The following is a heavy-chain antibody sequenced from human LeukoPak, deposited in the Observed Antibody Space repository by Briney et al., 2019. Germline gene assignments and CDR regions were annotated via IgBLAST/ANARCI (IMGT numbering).Heavy chain of an antibody. CDR2: ISAYNGNT. V-gene: IGHV1-18*01. D-gene: IGHD1-26*01. CDR1: GYTFTSYG. CDR3: AILRSGGSYDNWFDP. Sequence: GASVKVSCKASGYTFTSYGISWVRQAPGQGFEWMGWISAYNGNTNYAQKRQGRVTMTTDTSTSTAYMELRSLTSDDPAVYYCAILRSGGSYDNWFDPWGQGTLVTVSS. J-gene: IGHJ5*02.